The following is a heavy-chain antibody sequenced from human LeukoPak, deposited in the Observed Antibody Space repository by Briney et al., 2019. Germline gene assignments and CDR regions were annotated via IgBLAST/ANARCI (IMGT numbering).Heavy chain of an antibody. J-gene: IGHJ6*02. Sequence: SETLSLTFAVYGGSFSGYYWSWIRQPPGEALEWMGYIYHSGSAYYNPSLESRVTISVDTSKNQFSLKLSSVTAADTAVYYCARARFIVVVPAAPMDVWGQGTTVTVSS. D-gene: IGHD2-2*01. CDR3: ARARFIVVVPAAPMDV. CDR2: IYHSGSA. V-gene: IGHV4-34*01. CDR1: GGSFSGYY.